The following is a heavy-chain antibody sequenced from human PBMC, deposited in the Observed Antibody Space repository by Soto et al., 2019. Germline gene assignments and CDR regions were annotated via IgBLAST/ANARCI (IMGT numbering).Heavy chain of an antibody. CDR3: AKNQERELPRVIDF. V-gene: IGHV3-23*01. D-gene: IGHD3-16*02. J-gene: IGHJ4*02. Sequence: EVRLLESGGGLVKPGGSLRLSCATSGRTFSNYAMSWVRKAPGGGLGWVSSMSGSSSTTYYADSVRGRFTISRDRSKNTLYLQMSSLRAEDTALYYCAKNQERELPRVIDFWGQGTLVTVSS. CDR1: GRTFSNYA. CDR2: MSGSSSTT.